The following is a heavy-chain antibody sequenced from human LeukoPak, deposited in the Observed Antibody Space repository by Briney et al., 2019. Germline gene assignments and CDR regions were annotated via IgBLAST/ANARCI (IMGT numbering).Heavy chain of an antibody. D-gene: IGHD4-17*01. CDR1: GGSISSGGYS. V-gene: IGHV4-31*03. CDR2: IYYSGST. J-gene: IGHJ6*02. Sequence: SETLSLTCTVSGGSISSGGYSWSWIRQHTGKGLEWIGYIYYSGSTYYNPSLKSRVTISVDTSKNQFSLKLSSVTAADTAVYYCARVWTVTTDYGMDVWGQGTTVTVSS. CDR3: ARVWTVTTDYGMDV.